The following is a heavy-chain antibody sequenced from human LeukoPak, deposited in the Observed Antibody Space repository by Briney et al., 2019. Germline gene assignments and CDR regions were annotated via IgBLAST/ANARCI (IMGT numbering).Heavy chain of an antibody. D-gene: IGHD3-10*01. Sequence: SETLSLTCAVYGGSFSGYYWSWIRQPPGKGLEWIGEINHSGSTNYNPSLKSRVTISVDTSKNQFSLKLSSVTAADTAVYYCARAYGSGTYYFDYWGQGTLVTVSS. CDR1: GGSFSGYY. J-gene: IGHJ4*02. CDR2: INHSGST. V-gene: IGHV4-34*01. CDR3: ARAYGSGTYYFDY.